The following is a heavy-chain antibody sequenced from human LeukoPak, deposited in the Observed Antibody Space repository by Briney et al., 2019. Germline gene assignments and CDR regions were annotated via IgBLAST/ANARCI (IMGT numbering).Heavy chain of an antibody. CDR2: ISAYNGNT. Sequence: ASVKVSCKASGYTFTSYGISWVRQAPGQGLEWMGWISAYNGNTNYAQKLQGRVTMTEDTSTDTAYMDLSSLRSEDTAVYYCVSVESLYDYWGQGTLVTVSS. CDR1: GYTFTSYG. V-gene: IGHV1-18*01. J-gene: IGHJ4*02. D-gene: IGHD3-3*01. CDR3: VSVESLYDY.